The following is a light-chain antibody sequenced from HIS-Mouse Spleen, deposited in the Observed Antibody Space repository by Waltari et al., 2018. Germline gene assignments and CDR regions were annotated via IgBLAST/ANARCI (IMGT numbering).Light chain of an antibody. CDR2: DVS. V-gene: IGLV2-14*03. CDR3: SSYTSSSNYV. J-gene: IGLJ1*01. Sequence: QSALTQPASVSGSPGQSITISCTGTSSDVGGYNYVSWYQPHPGKAPKLMIYDVSNRPSGVSNRFSGSKSGNTASLTISGLQAEDEADYYCSSYTSSSNYVFGTGTKVTVL. CDR1: SSDVGGYNY.